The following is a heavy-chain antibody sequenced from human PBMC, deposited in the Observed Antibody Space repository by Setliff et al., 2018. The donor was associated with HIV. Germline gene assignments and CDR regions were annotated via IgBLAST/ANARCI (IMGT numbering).Heavy chain of an antibody. CDR3: IRKGEGASAFDI. Sequence: GGSLRLSCAASGFTFSSYWMFWVRQAPGKGLVWVSRINSDGSSTSYADSVKGRFTISRDNAKNTLYLQMNSLRADDTAVYYGIRKGEGASAFDIWGQGTMVTVSS. D-gene: IGHD1-26*01. CDR1: GFTFSSYW. V-gene: IGHV3-74*01. J-gene: IGHJ3*02. CDR2: INSDGSST.